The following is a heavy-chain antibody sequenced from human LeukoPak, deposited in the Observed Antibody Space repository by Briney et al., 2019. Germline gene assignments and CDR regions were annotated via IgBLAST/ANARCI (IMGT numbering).Heavy chain of an antibody. J-gene: IGHJ5*02. Sequence: GSLRLSCAASGFTFSDYYMSWIRQPPGKGLEWIGYIYYSGSTNYNPSLKSRVTISVDTSKNQFSLKLSSVTAADTAVYYCARRTSAVAGFDPWGQGTLVTVSS. V-gene: IGHV4-59*08. D-gene: IGHD6-13*01. CDR2: IYYSGST. CDR1: GFTFSDYY. CDR3: ARRTSAVAGFDP.